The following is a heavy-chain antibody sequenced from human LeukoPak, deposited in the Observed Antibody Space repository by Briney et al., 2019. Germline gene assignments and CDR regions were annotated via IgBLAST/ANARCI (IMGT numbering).Heavy chain of an antibody. J-gene: IGHJ4*02. CDR2: IKQDGSEK. CDR3: ARDLAYSSSPSK. D-gene: IGHD6-13*01. Sequence: GGSLRLSCAASGFTFSNYWMSWVRQAPGKGLEWVANIKQDGSEKYYVDSVKGRFTISRDNAKNSLYLQMSSLRAEDTAVYYCARDLAYSSSPSKWGQGTLVTVSS. CDR1: GFTFSNYW. V-gene: IGHV3-7*01.